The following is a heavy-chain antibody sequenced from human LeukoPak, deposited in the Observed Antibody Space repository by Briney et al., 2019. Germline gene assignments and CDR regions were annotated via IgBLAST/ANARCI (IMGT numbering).Heavy chain of an antibody. D-gene: IGHD3-22*01. J-gene: IGHJ4*02. CDR1: GYSFTSYW. Sequence: GESLKISCKGSGYSFTSYWIGWVRQMPGKGLEWMGIIYPGDSDTRYSPSFQGQVTISADKSISTAYLQWSSLKASDTAMYYCTRSDRYYDSSGYYYFDYWGQGTLVTVSS. CDR3: TRSDRYYDSSGYYYFDY. V-gene: IGHV5-51*01. CDR2: IYPGDSDT.